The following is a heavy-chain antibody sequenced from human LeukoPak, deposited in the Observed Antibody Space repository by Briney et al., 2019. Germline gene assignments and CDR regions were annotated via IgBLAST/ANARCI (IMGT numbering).Heavy chain of an antibody. CDR1: GFTFSGYA. J-gene: IGHJ4*02. D-gene: IGHD3-22*01. Sequence: GGSLRLSCAASGFTFSGYAMHWVRQAPGKGLEWVAVISYDGSNKYYVDSVKGRFTISRDNSKNTLYLQMNSLRAEDTAVYYCARGLYDSSGYYYGGGLFWGQGTLVTVSS. CDR2: ISYDGSNK. CDR3: ARGLYDSSGYYYGGGLF. V-gene: IGHV3-30-3*01.